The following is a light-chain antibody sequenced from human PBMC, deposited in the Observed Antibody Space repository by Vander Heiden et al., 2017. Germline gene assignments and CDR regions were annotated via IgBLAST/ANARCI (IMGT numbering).Light chain of an antibody. J-gene: IGKJ3*01. CDR3: QQRSTPFT. V-gene: IGKV3-11*01. Sequence: EIVLTHSPATLSLSPGERATLSCRASQSVSSYLAWYQQKPGQAPRLLIYDASNRATGIPARFSGSGSGTDFTLTISSLEPEDFAVYYCQQRSTPFTFGPGTKVDIK. CDR1: QSVSSY. CDR2: DAS.